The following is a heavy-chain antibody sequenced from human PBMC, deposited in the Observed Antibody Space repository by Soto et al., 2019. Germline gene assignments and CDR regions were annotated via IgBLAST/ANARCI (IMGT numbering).Heavy chain of an antibody. CDR3: ARRTYYDILTGYPTRYYGMDV. J-gene: IGHJ6*02. D-gene: IGHD3-9*01. CDR2: INSDGSST. V-gene: IGHV3-74*01. Sequence: PGGSLRLSCAASGFTFSSYWMHWVRQAPGKGLVWVSRINSDGSSTSYAGSVKGRFTISRDNAKNTLYLQMNSLRAEDTAVYYCARRTYYDILTGYPTRYYGMDVWGQGTTVTVSS. CDR1: GFTFSSYW.